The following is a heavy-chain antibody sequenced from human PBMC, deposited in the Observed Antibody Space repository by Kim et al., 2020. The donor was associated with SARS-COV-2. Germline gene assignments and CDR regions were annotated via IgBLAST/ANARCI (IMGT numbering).Heavy chain of an antibody. V-gene: IGHV3-23*01. CDR3: AKAYFDLLYGFEP. CDR1: GFTFSISA. J-gene: IGHJ5*02. CDR2: IRATGGTP. D-gene: IGHD3-9*01. Sequence: GGSLRLSCADSGFTFSISAMSWVRQAPGRGLEWVSAIRATGGTPYYADSVKGRFTISRDNSKNTLYLQMNCLRAEDTAVYYCAKAYFDLLYGFEPWGQGTLGTVSS.